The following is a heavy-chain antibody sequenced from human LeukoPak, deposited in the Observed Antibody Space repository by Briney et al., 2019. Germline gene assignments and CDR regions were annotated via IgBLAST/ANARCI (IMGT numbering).Heavy chain of an antibody. CDR1: GFTFSSYS. J-gene: IGHJ4*02. D-gene: IGHD3-22*01. CDR3: ATDTYDSSGYYWDY. V-gene: IGHV3-48*01. Sequence: GGSLRLSCAASGFTFSSYSMNWVRQAPGKGLEWVSYISSSSTIYYADSVKGRFTISRDNAKNSLYLQMNSLRADYTAVYYCATDTYDSSGYYWDYWGQGTLVTVSS. CDR2: ISSSSTI.